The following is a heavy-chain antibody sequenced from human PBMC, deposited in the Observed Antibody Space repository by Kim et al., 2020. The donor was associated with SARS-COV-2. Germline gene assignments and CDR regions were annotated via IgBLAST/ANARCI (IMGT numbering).Heavy chain of an antibody. J-gene: IGHJ3*02. CDR3: AKGWDAFDI. Sequence: GSIGYADSVKGRFTISRDNAKNSLYLQMNSLRAEDTALYYCAKGWDAFDIWGQGTMVTVSS. D-gene: IGHD2-15*01. V-gene: IGHV3-9*01. CDR2: GSI.